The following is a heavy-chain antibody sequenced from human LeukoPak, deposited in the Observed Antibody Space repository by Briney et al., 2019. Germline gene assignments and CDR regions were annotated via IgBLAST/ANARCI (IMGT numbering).Heavy chain of an antibody. CDR3: ASAVAGMGDYFDY. CDR1: GYTFTSYY. V-gene: IGHV1-46*01. Sequence: ASVKVSFKASGYTFTSYYMHWVRQAPGQGLEWMGMINPSGGSTSYAQKFQGRVTMTRDTSTSTVYMELSSLRSEDTAVYYCASAVAGMGDYFDYWGQGTLVTVSS. D-gene: IGHD6-19*01. CDR2: INPSGGST. J-gene: IGHJ4*02.